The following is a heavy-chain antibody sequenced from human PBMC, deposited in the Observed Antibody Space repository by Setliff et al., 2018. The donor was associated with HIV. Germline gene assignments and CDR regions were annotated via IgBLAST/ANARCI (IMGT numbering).Heavy chain of an antibody. CDR3: ARLSGGMVPNY. CDR2: VHYSGST. V-gene: IGHV4-39*01. J-gene: IGHJ4*02. D-gene: IGHD3-10*01. CDR1: AVSISSGPYY. Sequence: SSETLSLTCAVSAVSISSGPYYWGWIRQPPGKGLEWIGSVHYSGSTYHNPSLNSRATTSIDTPKNQFSLKLNSVTAADTAVYYCARLSGGMVPNYWGPGTLVTVSS.